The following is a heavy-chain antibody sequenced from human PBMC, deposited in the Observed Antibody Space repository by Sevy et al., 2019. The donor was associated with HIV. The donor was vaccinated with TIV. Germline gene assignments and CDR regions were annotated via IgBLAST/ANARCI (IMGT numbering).Heavy chain of an antibody. CDR1: GFTFSSYD. Sequence: GGSLRLSCAASGFTFSSYDMHWVRQAPGKGLEGVAVISYDGINKYYADSVKGRFTISRDNSKNTVSLQLNSLRTEDTAVYYCAKDLRGYTYGNTYFDSWGQGTLVTVSS. V-gene: IGHV3-30*18. J-gene: IGHJ4*02. D-gene: IGHD5-18*01. CDR3: AKDLRGYTYGNTYFDS. CDR2: ISYDGINK.